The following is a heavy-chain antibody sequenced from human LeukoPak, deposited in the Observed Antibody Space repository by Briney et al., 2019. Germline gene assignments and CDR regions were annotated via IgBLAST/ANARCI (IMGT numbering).Heavy chain of an antibody. J-gene: IGHJ4*02. CDR2: ISGSGGST. Sequence: PGGSLRLSCAASGFTFSSYAMSWVHQAPGKGLEWVSAISGSGGSTYYADSVKGRFTISRDNSKNTLYLQMSSLRAEDTAVYYCAKWSPYGGNPGYWGQGTLVTVSS. D-gene: IGHD4-23*01. CDR1: GFTFSSYA. V-gene: IGHV3-23*01. CDR3: AKWSPYGGNPGY.